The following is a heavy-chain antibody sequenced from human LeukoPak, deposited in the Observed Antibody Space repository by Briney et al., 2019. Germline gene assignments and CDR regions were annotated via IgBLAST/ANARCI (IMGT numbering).Heavy chain of an antibody. CDR1: GGSITSNSYY. D-gene: IGHD6-13*01. CDR2: IYYSGST. J-gene: IGHJ4*02. CDR3: ARHIAAAAAEFDY. V-gene: IGHV4-61*05. Sequence: SETLSLTCTVSGGSITSNSYYWSWIRQPPGKGLEWIGYIYYSGSTNYNPSLKSRVTISVDTSKNQFSLKLSSVTAADTAVYYCARHIAAAAAEFDYWGQGTLVTVSS.